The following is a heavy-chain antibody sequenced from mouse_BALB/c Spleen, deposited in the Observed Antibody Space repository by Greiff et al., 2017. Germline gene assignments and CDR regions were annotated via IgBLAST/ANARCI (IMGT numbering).Heavy chain of an antibody. Sequence: DVQLVESGGGLVQPGGFRKLSCAASGFTFSSFGMHWVRQAPEKGLEWVAYISRGSSTIYYADTVKGRFTITRDNPKNTLFLQMTSLRSEDTAMYYYARSPHTADAMDYWGQGTSVTVSS. V-gene: IGHV5-17*02. CDR3: ARSPHTADAMDY. CDR1: GFTFSSFG. CDR2: ISRGSSTI. J-gene: IGHJ4*01. D-gene: IGHD1-2*01.